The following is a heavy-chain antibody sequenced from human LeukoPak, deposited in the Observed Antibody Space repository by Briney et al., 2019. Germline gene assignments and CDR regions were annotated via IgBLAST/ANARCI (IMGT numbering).Heavy chain of an antibody. D-gene: IGHD2-21*01. V-gene: IGHV4-39*01. CDR3: ARGVLFIFDY. CDR2: IYYSGST. J-gene: IGHJ4*02. Sequence: SETLSLTCTVSGGSISSSSYYWGWIRQPPGKGLEWIGSIYYSGSTYYNPSLKSRVTISVDTSKNQFSLKLSSVTAADTAVYYCARGVLFIFDYWGQGTLVTVSS. CDR1: GGSISSSSYY.